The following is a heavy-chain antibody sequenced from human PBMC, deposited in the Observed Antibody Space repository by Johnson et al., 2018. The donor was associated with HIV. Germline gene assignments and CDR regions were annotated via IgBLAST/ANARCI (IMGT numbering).Heavy chain of an antibody. CDR3: AKDFGLDWGNGFDI. D-gene: IGHD3-16*01. CDR2: ISGDSGYT. Sequence: MQLVESGGGLVQPGGSLRLSCPDSGFTFSNHYMSWVRQAPGKGLEWISYISGDSGYTNYADSVKGRFTISRDNSKNTLYLEMNSLRAEDTAVYYCAKDFGLDWGNGFDIWGQGTMVTVSS. J-gene: IGHJ3*02. V-gene: IGHV3/OR16-17*01. CDR1: GFTFSNHY.